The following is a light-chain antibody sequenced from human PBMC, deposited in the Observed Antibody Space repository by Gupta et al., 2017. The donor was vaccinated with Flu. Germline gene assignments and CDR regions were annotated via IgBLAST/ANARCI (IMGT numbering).Light chain of an antibody. Sequence: GDRVSITCLASQDIGSWLAWYQLKPGEAPKVLITAASTLQSGVPSRFSGSGYGTDFTLTISSLKPEDFATYFCLQANSFPLTFGGGTRVEMK. CDR1: QDIGSW. CDR3: LQANSFPLT. J-gene: IGKJ4*01. CDR2: AAS. V-gene: IGKV1-12*01.